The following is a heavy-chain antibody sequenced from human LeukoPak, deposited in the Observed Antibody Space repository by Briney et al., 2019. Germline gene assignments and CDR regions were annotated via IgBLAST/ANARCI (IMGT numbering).Heavy chain of an antibody. Sequence: GGSPRLSCAASGFTFSSYAMSWVRQAPGKGLEWVSAISGSGGSTYYADSVKGRFTISRDNSKNTLYLQMNSLRAEDTAVYYCAKDPPVWFGELFVFDYWGQGTLVTVSS. CDR1: GFTFSSYA. V-gene: IGHV3-23*01. D-gene: IGHD3-10*01. CDR3: AKDPPVWFGELFVFDY. J-gene: IGHJ4*02. CDR2: ISGSGGST.